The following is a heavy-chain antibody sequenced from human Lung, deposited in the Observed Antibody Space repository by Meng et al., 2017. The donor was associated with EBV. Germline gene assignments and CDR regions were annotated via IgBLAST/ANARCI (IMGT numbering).Heavy chain of an antibody. CDR3: ARGGVTGSFYFDS. D-gene: IGHD1-26*01. Sequence: VQRQDAGPGPVNPSQTRSLTCAVSGDSISSSGYYWTWIRQPPGKGLEWIGYIYSNGNTYYNPSLRSRVNVSVDRSRSLFSLRLTSATATDTAVYFCARGGVTGSFYFDSWGQGILVTVSS. J-gene: IGHJ4*02. CDR1: GDSISSSGYY. CDR2: IYSNGNT. V-gene: IGHV4-30-4*01.